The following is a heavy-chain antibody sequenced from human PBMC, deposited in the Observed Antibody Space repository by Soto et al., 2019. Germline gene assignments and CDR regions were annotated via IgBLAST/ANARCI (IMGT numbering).Heavy chain of an antibody. CDR3: AKAVHYDILTGIEYVQG. Sequence: EVRLLESGGGLVQPGGSLRLSCAASGFTFNTYAMNWVRQAPGKGLEWVSAVSGSGVTTYYADSVKGRFTISRDNSKNTLYVQMNSLRTEDTAVYYGAKAVHYDILTGIEYVQGWGQGTLVTVSS. V-gene: IGHV3-23*01. D-gene: IGHD3-9*01. CDR2: VSGSGVTT. CDR1: GFTFNTYA. J-gene: IGHJ1*01.